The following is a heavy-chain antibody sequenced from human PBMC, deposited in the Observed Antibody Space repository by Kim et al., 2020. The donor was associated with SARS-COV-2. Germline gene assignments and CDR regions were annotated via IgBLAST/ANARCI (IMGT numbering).Heavy chain of an antibody. D-gene: IGHD3-10*01. J-gene: IGHJ5*02. CDR1: GGSISSGGYY. CDR3: ARTHSRMVRGSVFIGWFDP. Sequence: SETLSLTCTVSGGSISSGGYYWSWIRQHPGKGLEWIGYIYYSGSTYYNPSLKSRVTISVDTSKNQFSLKLSSVTAADTAVYYCARTHSRMVRGSVFIGWFDPWGQGTLVTVSS. CDR2: IYYSGST. V-gene: IGHV4-31*03.